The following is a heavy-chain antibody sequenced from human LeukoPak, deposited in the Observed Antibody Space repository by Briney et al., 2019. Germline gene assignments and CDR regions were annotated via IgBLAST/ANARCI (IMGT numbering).Heavy chain of an antibody. V-gene: IGHV3-48*03. D-gene: IGHD6-13*01. CDR2: ISSSGTTI. Sequence: QPGGSLRLSCAASGFTFSSYEMNWVRPAPGKGLEWVSYISSSGTTIYYADSVKGRFTISRDNSKNTLYLQMSSLRAEDTAVYYCVKGWGQQLATYFDYWGQGTLVTVSS. CDR1: GFTFSSYE. J-gene: IGHJ4*02. CDR3: VKGWGQQLATYFDY.